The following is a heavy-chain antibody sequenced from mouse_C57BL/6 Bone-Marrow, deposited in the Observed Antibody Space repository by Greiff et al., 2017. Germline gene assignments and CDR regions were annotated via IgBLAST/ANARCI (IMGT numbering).Heavy chain of an antibody. CDR1: GYSITSDY. V-gene: IGHV3-8*01. Sequence: EVKLVESGPGLAKPSQTLSLTCSVTGYSITSDYWNWIRKFPGNKLEYMGYISSSGSTYYNPSLISRISTTRATSKTQSSLQLNSVTTEDTATYDCARFSSSITTVAYYFDDWGQGTTLTVSS. D-gene: IGHD1-1*01. J-gene: IGHJ2*01. CDR2: ISSSGST. CDR3: ARFSSSITTVAYYFDD.